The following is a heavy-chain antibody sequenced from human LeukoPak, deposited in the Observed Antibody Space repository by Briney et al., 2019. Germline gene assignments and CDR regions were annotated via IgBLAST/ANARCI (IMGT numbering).Heavy chain of an antibody. V-gene: IGHV4-38-2*02. D-gene: IGHD2-15*01. CDR3: ARGERWSDF. CDR1: GYSISTGYF. Sequence: PSETLSLTCTVSGYSISTGYFWGWIRQPPGKGLERIGNIYHGGNTYYNPSLNSRVTLSVDTSKNQFSLKLSSVTAADTAIYYCARGERWSDFWGQGTLVTVSS. CDR2: IYHGGNT. J-gene: IGHJ4*02.